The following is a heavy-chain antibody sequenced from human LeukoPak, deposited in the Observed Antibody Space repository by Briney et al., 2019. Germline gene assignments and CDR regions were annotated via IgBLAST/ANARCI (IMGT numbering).Heavy chain of an antibody. D-gene: IGHD3-9*01. CDR2: IYPGDSDT. CDR3: ARHDAGGLRYFDWLTAYYFDY. V-gene: IGHV5-51*01. CDR1: GYSCTSYW. Sequence: PGESLKISCKGSGYSCTSYWIGWVRQMPGKGLEWMGIIYPGDSDTRYSPSFQGQVTISADKSISTAYLQWSSLKASDTAMYDCARHDAGGLRYFDWLTAYYFDYWGQGTLVTVSS. J-gene: IGHJ4*02.